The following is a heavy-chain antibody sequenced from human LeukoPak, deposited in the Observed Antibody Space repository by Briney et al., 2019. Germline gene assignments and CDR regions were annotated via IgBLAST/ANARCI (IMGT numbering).Heavy chain of an antibody. V-gene: IGHV3-15*01. Sequence: GGSLRLSCAASGFTFSNAWMSWVRQAPGKGLEWVGRIKSKTDGGTTDYAAPVKGRFTISRDDSKNTLYLQMNSLKTEDTAVYYCTCPVRGVIKAWDYWGQGTLVTVSS. CDR1: GFTFSNAW. CDR2: IKSKTDGGTT. D-gene: IGHD3-10*01. CDR3: TCPVRGVIKAWDY. J-gene: IGHJ4*02.